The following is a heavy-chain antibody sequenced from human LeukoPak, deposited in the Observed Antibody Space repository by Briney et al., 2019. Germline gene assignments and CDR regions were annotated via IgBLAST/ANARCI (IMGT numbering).Heavy chain of an antibody. CDR1: GYTFTEHF. J-gene: IGHJ4*02. V-gene: IGHV1-2*02. CDR2: IHPASANT. Sequence: ASVKVSRKASGYTFTEHFIHWVRQAPGQGLQYMGWIHPASANTVYAQMFHGRVTLTRDTPATTTYMELSGLRSDDTAVYYCARDLRPANLWGQGTLATVSS. D-gene: IGHD1-7*01. CDR3: ARDLRPANL.